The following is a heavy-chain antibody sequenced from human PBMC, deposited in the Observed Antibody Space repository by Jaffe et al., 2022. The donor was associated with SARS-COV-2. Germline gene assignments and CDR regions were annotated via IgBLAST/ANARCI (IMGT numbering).Heavy chain of an antibody. Sequence: QVQLVESGGGVVQPGRSQRLSCAASGFPLSSYAMHWVRQAPGKGLEWVAVTSYDESNKYYADSVKGRFTISRDNSKNTLYLQMNSLKAEDTAVYYCARVRGGILTGYSDSWGQGTLVTVSS. D-gene: IGHD3-9*01. V-gene: IGHV3-30*04. CDR2: TSYDESNK. CDR1: GFPLSSYA. CDR3: ARVRGGILTGYSDS. J-gene: IGHJ4*02.